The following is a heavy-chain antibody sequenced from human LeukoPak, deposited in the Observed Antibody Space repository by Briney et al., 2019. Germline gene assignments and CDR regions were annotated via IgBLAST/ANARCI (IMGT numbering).Heavy chain of an antibody. Sequence: SETLSLTCAVYGGSFSGYYWSWIRQPPGKGLEWIGYIYYSGSTNYNPSLKSRVTISVDTSKNQFSLKLSSVTAADTAVYYCARDGGSGSYYIVYWGQGTLVTVSS. CDR2: IYYSGST. CDR3: ARDGGSGSYYIVY. CDR1: GGSFSGYY. D-gene: IGHD3-10*01. V-gene: IGHV4-59*01. J-gene: IGHJ4*02.